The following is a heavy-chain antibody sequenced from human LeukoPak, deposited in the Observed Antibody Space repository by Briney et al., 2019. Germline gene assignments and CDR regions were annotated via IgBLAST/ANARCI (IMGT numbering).Heavy chain of an antibody. CDR1: GYTFTGYY. Sequence: RASVKVSCKASGYTFTGYYMHWVRQAPGQGLEWMGWINPNSGGTNYAQKFQGRVTMTRDTSISTAYMELSRLRSDDTAVYYCARGKITIFGVVHGDYYYYYMDVWGKGTTVTVSS. D-gene: IGHD3-3*01. CDR2: INPNSGGT. V-gene: IGHV1-2*02. J-gene: IGHJ6*03. CDR3: ARGKITIFGVVHGDYYYYYMDV.